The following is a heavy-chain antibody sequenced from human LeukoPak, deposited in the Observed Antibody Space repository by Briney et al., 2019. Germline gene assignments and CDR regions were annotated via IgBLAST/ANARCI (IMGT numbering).Heavy chain of an antibody. CDR2: INWNGGST. Sequence: SGGSLRLSCAASRFPFSNYWMSWVRQAPGKGLEWVSGINWNGGSTGYADSVKGRFTISRDNAKNSLYLQMNSLRAEDTAVYYCAKSGYNRFDYWGQGTLVTVSS. CDR1: RFPFSNYW. J-gene: IGHJ4*02. D-gene: IGHD5-24*01. CDR3: AKSGYNRFDY. V-gene: IGHV3-20*04.